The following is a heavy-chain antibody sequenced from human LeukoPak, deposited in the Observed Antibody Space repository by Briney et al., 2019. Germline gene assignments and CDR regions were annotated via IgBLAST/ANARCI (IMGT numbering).Heavy chain of an antibody. Sequence: GGSLRLSCAASGFNLSTYWMSWVRQAPGKGLEWVANIKQDGSEKSYVDSVKGRFTISRDNAKNSLYLQMNSLRAEDTAVYYCARAAAGTPDYWGQGTLVTVSS. J-gene: IGHJ4*02. CDR2: IKQDGSEK. CDR1: GFNLSTYW. CDR3: ARAAAGTPDY. D-gene: IGHD6-13*01. V-gene: IGHV3-7*01.